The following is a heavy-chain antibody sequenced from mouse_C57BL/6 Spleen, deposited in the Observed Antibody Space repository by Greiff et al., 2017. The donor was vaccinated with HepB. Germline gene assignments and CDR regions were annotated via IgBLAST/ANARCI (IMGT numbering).Heavy chain of an antibody. Sequence: EVKLMESGGGLVKPGGSLKLSCAASGFTFSSYAMSWVRQTPEKRLEWVATISDGGSYTYYPDNVKGRFTISRDNAKNNLYLQISHLKSEDTAMYYCARDLLLYAMDYWGQGTSVTVAS. CDR1: GFTFSSYA. D-gene: IGHD2-10*01. CDR3: ARDLLLYAMDY. J-gene: IGHJ4*01. V-gene: IGHV5-4*01. CDR2: ISDGGSYT.